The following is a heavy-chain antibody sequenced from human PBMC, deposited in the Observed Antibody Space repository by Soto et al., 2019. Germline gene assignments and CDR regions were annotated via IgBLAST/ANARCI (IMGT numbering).Heavy chain of an antibody. Sequence: QVQLVQSGAEVKKPGASVKVSCKASGYTFTSYDINWVRQATGQGLEWMVWMNPNSGNTGYAKKFLGGVTMTRNTSISTAYMELCSLISEDTAVYYCARGPDGYYCYGMDVWGQGTTVTVSS. CDR2: MNPNSGNT. CDR1: GYTFTSYD. J-gene: IGHJ6*01. CDR3: ARGPDGYYCYGMDV. V-gene: IGHV1-8*01.